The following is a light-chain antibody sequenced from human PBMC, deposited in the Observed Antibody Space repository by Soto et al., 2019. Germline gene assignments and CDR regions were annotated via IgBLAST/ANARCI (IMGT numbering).Light chain of an antibody. V-gene: IGLV1-40*01. CDR2: GNS. CDR1: SSNIGAGYD. CDR3: RSYDNSLRGYV. Sequence: QSVLTQPPSMSGAPGQRVTISCTGSSSNIGAGYDVHWYQHLPGTAPKLLIYGNSNRPSGVPDRFSGSKSGTSASLAITGLQAEDETDYYCRSYDNSLRGYVFGTGTKLTVL. J-gene: IGLJ1*01.